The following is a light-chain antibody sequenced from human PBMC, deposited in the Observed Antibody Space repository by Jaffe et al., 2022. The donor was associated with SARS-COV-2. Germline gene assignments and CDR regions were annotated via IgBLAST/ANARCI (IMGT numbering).Light chain of an antibody. CDR1: QSISSW. Sequence: DIQMTQSPSTLSASVGDRVTITCRASQSISSWLAWYQQKPGKAPKLLIYKASSLESGVPSRFSGSGSGTEFTLTISSLQPDDFATYYCQQYNSFSLTFGGGTKVEIK. CDR2: KAS. V-gene: IGKV1-5*03. CDR3: QQYNSFSLT. J-gene: IGKJ4*01.